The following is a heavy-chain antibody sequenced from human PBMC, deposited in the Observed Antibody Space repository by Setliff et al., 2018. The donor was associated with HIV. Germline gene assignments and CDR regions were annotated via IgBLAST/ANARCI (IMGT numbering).Heavy chain of an antibody. J-gene: IGHJ3*02. Sequence: WASVKVSCKASGYTFTSYDINWVRQATGQGLEWMGWMNPNSGNTGYAQKFQGRVTMTRNTSISTAYMELSSLRSEDTAAYYCARGTRVGANDAFDIWGQGTMVTVSS. V-gene: IGHV1-8*02. CDR3: ARGTRVGANDAFDI. CDR2: MNPNSGNT. D-gene: IGHD1-26*01. CDR1: GYTFTSYD.